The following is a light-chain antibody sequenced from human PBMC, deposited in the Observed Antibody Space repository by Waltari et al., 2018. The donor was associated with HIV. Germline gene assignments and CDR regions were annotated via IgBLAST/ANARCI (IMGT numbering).Light chain of an antibody. CDR2: YVS. Sequence: QSALTQPRSVAGSPGQSVTISCTGTSSDVGDYNSVSWYQQHPGKAPKLMIYYVSKWPSGVPDRFSGSKSGNTASLTISGLQAEDEADYYCCSYAGTYTYVFGTGTKVTVL. V-gene: IGLV2-11*01. CDR1: SSDVGDYNS. J-gene: IGLJ1*01. CDR3: CSYAGTYTYV.